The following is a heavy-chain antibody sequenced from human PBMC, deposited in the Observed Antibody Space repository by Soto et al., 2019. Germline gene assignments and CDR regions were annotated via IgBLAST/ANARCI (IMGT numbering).Heavy chain of an antibody. Sequence: SETLSLTCTVSGGSISSSSYYWGWIRQPPGKGLEWIGSIYYSGSTYYNPSLKSRVTISVDTSKNQFSLKLSSVTAADTAVYYCARRYSGSYTYYYYYGMDVWGQGTTVTVSS. CDR3: ARRYSGSYTYYYYYGMDV. J-gene: IGHJ6*02. V-gene: IGHV4-39*01. D-gene: IGHD1-26*01. CDR1: GGSISSSSYY. CDR2: IYYSGST.